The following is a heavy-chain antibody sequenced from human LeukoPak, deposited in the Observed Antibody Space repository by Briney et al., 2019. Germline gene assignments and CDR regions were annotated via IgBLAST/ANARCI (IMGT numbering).Heavy chain of an antibody. V-gene: IGHV3-7*03. D-gene: IGHD6-13*01. CDR1: GFTFSSYW. Sequence: GGSLRLSCAASGFTFSSYWMSWVRQAPGKGLEWVANIKKDGSEKYYVDSVKGRFTISRDNAKNSVYLQMNSLRAEDTALYYCARGSGSSWYFYFDYWGQGTLVTVSS. J-gene: IGHJ4*02. CDR3: ARGSGSSWYFYFDY. CDR2: IKKDGSEK.